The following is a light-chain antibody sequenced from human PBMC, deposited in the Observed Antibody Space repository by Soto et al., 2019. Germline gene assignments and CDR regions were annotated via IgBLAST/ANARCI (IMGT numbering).Light chain of an antibody. CDR2: KAS. CDR3: QQYNSGLT. CDR1: QSISSW. J-gene: IGKJ1*01. V-gene: IGKV1-5*03. Sequence: DIQMTQSPSTLSASVGDRVTITCRVSQSISSWLAWYQQKPGKAPKLLICKASSLESGVPSRFSGSGSGTEFTLTISSLQPDDFATYYCQQYNSGLTFGQGTKVDIK.